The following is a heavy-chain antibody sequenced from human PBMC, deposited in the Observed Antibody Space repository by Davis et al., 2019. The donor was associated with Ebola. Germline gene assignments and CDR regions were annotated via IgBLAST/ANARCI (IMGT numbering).Heavy chain of an antibody. CDR2: IRSKANSYAT. Sequence: GGSLRLSCAASGFTFSSYWMSWVRQAPGKGLEWVGRIRSKANSYATAYAASVKGRFTISRDDSKNTAYLQMNSLKTEDTAVYYCTLGGGGTTDYWGQGTLVTVSS. CDR3: TLGGGGTTDY. D-gene: IGHD3-16*01. J-gene: IGHJ4*02. V-gene: IGHV3-73*01. CDR1: GFTFSSYW.